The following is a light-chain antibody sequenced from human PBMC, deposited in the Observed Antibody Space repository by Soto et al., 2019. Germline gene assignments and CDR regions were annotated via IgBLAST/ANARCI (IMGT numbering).Light chain of an antibody. Sequence: EIVMTQSPDTLSLSPGESATLSCRASQSVNSKLAWYQQKPGQAPRLLIYGASTRATDIPARFSGSGSGTEFTLTISSLQSEDCAVYFCQQYNKWPLWTFGQGTKLDVK. V-gene: IGKV3-15*01. J-gene: IGKJ1*01. CDR2: GAS. CDR1: QSVNSK. CDR3: QQYNKWPLWT.